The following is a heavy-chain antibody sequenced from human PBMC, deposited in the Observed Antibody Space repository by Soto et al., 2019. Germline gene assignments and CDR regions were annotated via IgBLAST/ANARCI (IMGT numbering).Heavy chain of an antibody. CDR2: ISGSGGST. Sequence: GGSLRLSCAASGFTFSSYAMSWVRQAPGKGLEWVSAISGSGGSTYYADSVKGRFTISRDNSKNTLYLQMNSLRAEDTAVYYCAKDTSSYYYDSSGPSFGYWGQGTLVTVSS. J-gene: IGHJ4*02. CDR3: AKDTSSYYYDSSGPSFGY. D-gene: IGHD3-22*01. CDR1: GFTFSSYA. V-gene: IGHV3-23*01.